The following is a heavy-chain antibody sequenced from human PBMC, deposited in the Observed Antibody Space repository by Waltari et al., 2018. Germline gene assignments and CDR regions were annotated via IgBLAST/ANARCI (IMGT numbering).Heavy chain of an antibody. V-gene: IGHV3-53*02. CDR1: GFTVRSNY. CDR2: IYSGGST. J-gene: IGHJ4*02. CDR3: ARGAFRAYQPLLYFDY. D-gene: IGHD2-15*01. Sequence: ELQLVETGGGLVRPGGSLRLSCAATGFTVRSNYLNWVRQAPGKGPEWLSVIYSGGSTDYADSVKGRFTISRDNSKNTLYLQMDSLTAEDTAIYYCARGAFRAYQPLLYFDYWGLGTPVTVSS.